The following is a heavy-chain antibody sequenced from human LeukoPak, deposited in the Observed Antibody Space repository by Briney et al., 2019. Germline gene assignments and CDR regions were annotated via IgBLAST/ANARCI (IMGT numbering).Heavy chain of an antibody. D-gene: IGHD6-25*01. CDR3: ARTAGRLTPKYYFDY. Sequence: SETLSLTCTVSGGSISSYYWSWIRQPPGKGLEWIGYIYYSGSTNYNPSLKSRVTISVDTSKNQFSLKLSSVTAADTAVYYCARTAGRLTPKYYFDYWGQGTLVTVSS. V-gene: IGHV4-59*01. CDR2: IYYSGST. CDR1: GGSISSYY. J-gene: IGHJ4*02.